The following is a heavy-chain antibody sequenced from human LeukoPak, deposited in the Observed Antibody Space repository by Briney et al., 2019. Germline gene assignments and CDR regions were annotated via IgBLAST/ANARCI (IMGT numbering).Heavy chain of an antibody. V-gene: IGHV3-30-3*01. CDR3: ARGPDIVVVVAAKREDWFDP. CDR2: ISYDGSNK. D-gene: IGHD2-15*01. Sequence: GGSLRLSCAASGFTFSNYAMHWVRQAPGKGLEWVAVISYDGSNKYYADSVKGRFTISRDNSKNTLYLQMNSLRAEDTAVYYCARGPDIVVVVAAKREDWFDPLGPGNPGHRLL. CDR1: GFTFSNYA. J-gene: IGHJ5*02.